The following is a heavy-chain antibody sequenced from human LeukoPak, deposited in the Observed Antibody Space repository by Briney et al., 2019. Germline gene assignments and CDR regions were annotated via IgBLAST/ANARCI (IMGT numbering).Heavy chain of an antibody. V-gene: IGHV3-74*01. CDR1: GFTFSGYW. J-gene: IGHJ4*02. Sequence: PGGSLRLSCAASGFTFSGYWMHWVRQAPGKGLVWISRINSDGSTTNYADSVNGRFTISRDNAKNTLYLQMSSLTAEDTAVYYCWVPATAGEADYWGQGTLVTVSS. CDR2: INSDGSTT. D-gene: IGHD2-2*01. CDR3: WVPATAGEADY.